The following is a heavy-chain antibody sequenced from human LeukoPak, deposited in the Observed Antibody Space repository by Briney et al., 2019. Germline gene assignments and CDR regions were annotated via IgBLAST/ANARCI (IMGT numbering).Heavy chain of an antibody. CDR3: ARGGYSGYDRWFDP. Sequence: SETLSLTCAVYDGSFSDYYWSWIRQPPGKGLEWMGEIYHSGSTNYNPSLKSRVTISLDTSKNQFSLRLSSVTAADTAVYYCARGGYSGYDRWFDPWGRGTLVTVSS. V-gene: IGHV4-34*01. J-gene: IGHJ5*02. CDR2: IYHSGST. CDR1: DGSFSDYY. D-gene: IGHD5-12*01.